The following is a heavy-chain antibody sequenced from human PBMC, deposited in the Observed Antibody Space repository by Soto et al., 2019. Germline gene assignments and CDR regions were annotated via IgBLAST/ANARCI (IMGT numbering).Heavy chain of an antibody. D-gene: IGHD4-17*01. V-gene: IGHV3-23*01. CDR2: ISSSGGRT. Sequence: PGGSLRLSCAGSGFTFSRYAMSWVRQSSEKGLEFVSGISSSGGRTFYADSVKGRFFIYRDDSRNTLFLQMDSLRVEDSALYYCAKDHNGDYVGGFEMWGPGTKVTVSS. CDR3: AKDHNGDYVGGFEM. J-gene: IGHJ3*02. CDR1: GFTFSRYA.